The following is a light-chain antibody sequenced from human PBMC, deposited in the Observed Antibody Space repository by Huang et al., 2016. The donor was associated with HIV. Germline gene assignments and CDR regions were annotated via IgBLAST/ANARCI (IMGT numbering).Light chain of an antibody. V-gene: IGKV4-1*01. Sequence: DIVVTQSPDSLALSLGGRAAINCTASQSVLKTSNNKNCLSWYQLKPGQPPKLLIYWASTQESGVPDRFSGSGSGTHFTLTIASLQAEDVAVYYCHQYYDTPQTFGQGTKVEVK. J-gene: IGKJ1*01. CDR1: QSVLKTSNNKNC. CDR3: HQYYDTPQT. CDR2: WAS.